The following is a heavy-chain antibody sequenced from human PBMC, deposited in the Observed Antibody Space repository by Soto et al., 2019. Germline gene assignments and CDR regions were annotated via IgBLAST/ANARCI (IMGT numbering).Heavy chain of an antibody. CDR1: GGSISSSNW. J-gene: IGHJ5*02. V-gene: IGHV4-4*02. Sequence: SETLSLTCAVSGGSISSSNWWSWVRQPPGKGLEWIGEIYHSGSTNYNPSLKSRVTISVDKSKNQFSLKLSSVTAADTAVYYCARQGTLLWFGESTTFDPWGQGTLVTVSS. CDR3: ARQGTLLWFGESTTFDP. D-gene: IGHD3-10*01. CDR2: IYHSGST.